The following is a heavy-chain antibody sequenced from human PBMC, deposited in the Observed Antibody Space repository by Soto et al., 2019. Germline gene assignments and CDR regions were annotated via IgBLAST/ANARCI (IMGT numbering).Heavy chain of an antibody. CDR1: GFTFSSYW. CDR3: ARASMTTDAFFDY. CDR2: INSDGSSK. D-gene: IGHD4-17*01. Sequence: GGSLRLSCAASGFTFSSYWMHWVRQAPGKGLVWVSRINSDGSSKSYADSVKGRFTISRDNAKNTLYLQMNSLRDEDTAVYYCARASMTTDAFFDYWGQGTLVTVSS. V-gene: IGHV3-74*01. J-gene: IGHJ4*02.